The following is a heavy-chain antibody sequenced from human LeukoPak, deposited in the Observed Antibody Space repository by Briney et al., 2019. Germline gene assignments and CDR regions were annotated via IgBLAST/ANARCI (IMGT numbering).Heavy chain of an antibody. CDR3: TRHGEYLGRNDYVWGSYRYPSGYYYYGMDV. CDR2: IRSKANSYAT. J-gene: IGHJ6*02. CDR1: GFTFSGSA. D-gene: IGHD3-16*02. V-gene: IGHV3-73*01. Sequence: GGSLRLSCAASGFTFSGSAMHWVRQASGKGLEWVGRIRSKANSYATAYAASVKGRFTISRDDSKNTAYLQMNSLKTEDTAVYYCTRHGEYLGRNDYVWGSYRYPSGYYYYGMDVWGQGTTVTVSS.